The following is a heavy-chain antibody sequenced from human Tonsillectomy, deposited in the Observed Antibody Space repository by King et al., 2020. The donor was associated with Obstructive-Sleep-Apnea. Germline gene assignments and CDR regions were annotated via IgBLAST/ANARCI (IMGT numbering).Heavy chain of an antibody. D-gene: IGHD2-21*02. V-gene: IGHV3-64*01. J-gene: IGHJ6*02. Sequence: VQLVESGGGLVQPGGSLRLSCAASGFTFSHYAMHWVRQAPGKGLEYVSAISTNGGNTFYANSVKGRFTISRDNSKNTVYLQMGSLRPEDMAVYYCARVGFSCGGDCSDSPYSGMDVWGQGTTVTVSS. CDR2: ISTNGGNT. CDR1: GFTFSHYA. CDR3: ARVGFSCGGDCSDSPYSGMDV.